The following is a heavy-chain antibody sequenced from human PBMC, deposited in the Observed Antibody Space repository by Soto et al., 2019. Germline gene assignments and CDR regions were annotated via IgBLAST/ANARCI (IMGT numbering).Heavy chain of an antibody. CDR1: GGTTSSYT. D-gene: IGHD1-1*01. CDR2: IVPMINKV. V-gene: IGHV1-69*02. Sequence: QVQLVQPGAAVEKPGSSVKVSCKASGGTTSSYTISWVRQAPGQGFQWMGTIVPMINKVDYAQKFQGRVTITADKSTRTVYMELGSLISEDTALYFCALRTGNWNPLADWGQGTLVSVSS. CDR3: ALRTGNWNPLAD. J-gene: IGHJ4*02.